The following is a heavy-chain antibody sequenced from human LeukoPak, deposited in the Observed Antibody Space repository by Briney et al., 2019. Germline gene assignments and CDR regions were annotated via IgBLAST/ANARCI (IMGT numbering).Heavy chain of an antibody. D-gene: IGHD1-26*01. Sequence: GGSLRLSCAASGFTFSTYEMNWVRQAPGKGLEWISYISRSGSTIYYADSVKGRFTISRDNAQNSLYLQMNSLRAEDTALYYCARDRWDLSNYFDFWGQGALVTVSS. CDR1: GFTFSTYE. J-gene: IGHJ4*02. CDR3: ARDRWDLSNYFDF. V-gene: IGHV3-48*03. CDR2: ISRSGSTI.